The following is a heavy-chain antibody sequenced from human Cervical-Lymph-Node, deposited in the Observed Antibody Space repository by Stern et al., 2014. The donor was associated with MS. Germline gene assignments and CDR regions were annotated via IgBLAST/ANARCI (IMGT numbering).Heavy chain of an antibody. Sequence: EVQLVQSGAEMKKPGESLKISCKASGYSFTSYWIAWVRQMPGKGLEWMGIVYPGDSDTRYNWAFQGQITISADKSTNTAYLQWNSLQASDSGIYYCARQSSTGWSAFDPWGQGTPVTVS. V-gene: IGHV5-51*01. CDR1: GYSFTSYW. CDR2: VYPGDSDT. D-gene: IGHD6-19*01. CDR3: ARQSSTGWSAFDP. J-gene: IGHJ5*02.